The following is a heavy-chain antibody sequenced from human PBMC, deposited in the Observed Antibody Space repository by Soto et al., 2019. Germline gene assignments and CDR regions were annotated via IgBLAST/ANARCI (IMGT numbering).Heavy chain of an antibody. Sequence: PGGSLRLSCAASGFTFSSYGMHWVRQAPGKGLEWVAVIWYDGSNKYYADSVKGRFTISRDNSKNTLYLQMNSLRAEDTAVYYCARGSCGGGSCSLLGYYGMDVWGQGTTVTVSS. CDR3: ARGSCGGGSCSLLGYYGMDV. CDR2: IWYDGSNK. D-gene: IGHD2-15*01. J-gene: IGHJ6*02. CDR1: GFTFSSYG. V-gene: IGHV3-33*01.